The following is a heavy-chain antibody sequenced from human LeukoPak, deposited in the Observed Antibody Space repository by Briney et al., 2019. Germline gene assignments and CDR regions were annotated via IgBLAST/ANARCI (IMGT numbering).Heavy chain of an antibody. CDR1: DGSITNYD. V-gene: IGHV4-59*01. J-gene: IGHJ3*02. D-gene: IGHD3-10*01. CDR2: VHYSGTA. CDR3: ARDVGSSDAFDI. Sequence: SETLSLTCTVSDGSITNYDWSWVRQPPGKGLEFIGHVHYSGTANYNPSLRSRVTISIDTSKKHFFLKLKSVTAADTAVYYCARDVGSSDAFDIWGQGTMVIVSS.